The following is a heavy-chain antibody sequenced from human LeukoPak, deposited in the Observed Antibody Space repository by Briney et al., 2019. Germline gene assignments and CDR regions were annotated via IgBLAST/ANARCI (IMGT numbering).Heavy chain of an antibody. J-gene: IGHJ4*02. CDR2: IKQDGSQI. D-gene: IGHD6-19*01. Sequence: GSLRLSCAASGFTFNHYWMSWVRQAPGKGLEWLANIKQDGSQIYYVDSVKGRSTISRDNAKNSLFLQMNSLRAEDTAVYYCARGSGHTIDYWGQGTLVTVSS. V-gene: IGHV3-7*04. CDR1: GFTFNHYW. CDR3: ARGSGHTIDY.